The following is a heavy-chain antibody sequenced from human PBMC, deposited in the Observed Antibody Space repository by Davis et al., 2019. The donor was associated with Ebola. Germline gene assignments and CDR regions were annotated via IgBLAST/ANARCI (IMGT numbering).Heavy chain of an antibody. CDR1: GGTFSSYA. Sequence: SVKVSCKASGGTFSSYAISWVRQAPGQGLEWMGRIIPILGIANYAQKFQGRVTITADKSTSTAYMELSSLRSEDTAVYYCARAQTSRDGYPDYWGQGTLVTVSS. CDR3: ARAQTSRDGYPDY. D-gene: IGHD5-24*01. V-gene: IGHV1-69*04. J-gene: IGHJ4*02. CDR2: IIPILGIA.